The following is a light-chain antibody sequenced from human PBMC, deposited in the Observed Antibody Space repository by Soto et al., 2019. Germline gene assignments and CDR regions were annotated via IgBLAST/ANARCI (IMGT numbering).Light chain of an antibody. Sequence: QSVLTQPTSVSGSPGQSITIYCTGSGYDIGAYDYVSWYQQHPGKAPRLLIHGVRNRPPGISSRFSASKSGLTVSLTISGLRAEDGADYYCSSFPTTRSYAFGPGSRSPS. CDR1: GYDIGAYDY. CDR2: GVR. J-gene: IGLJ1*01. V-gene: IGLV2-14*01. CDR3: SSFPTTRSYA.